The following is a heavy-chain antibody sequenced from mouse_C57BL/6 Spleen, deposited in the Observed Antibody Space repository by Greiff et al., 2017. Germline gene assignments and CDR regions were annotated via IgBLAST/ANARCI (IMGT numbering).Heavy chain of an antibody. D-gene: IGHD1-1*01. V-gene: IGHV1-52*01. CDR2: IDPSDSET. CDR3: ARDAVVATGAMDY. J-gene: IGHJ4*01. CDR1: GYTFTSYW. Sequence: VQLQQPGAELVRPGSSVKLSCKASGYTFTSYWMHWVKQRPIQGLEWIGNIDPSDSETHYNQKFKDKATLTVDKSSSTAYMQLSSLTSEDSAVYYCARDAVVATGAMDYWGQGTSVTVSS.